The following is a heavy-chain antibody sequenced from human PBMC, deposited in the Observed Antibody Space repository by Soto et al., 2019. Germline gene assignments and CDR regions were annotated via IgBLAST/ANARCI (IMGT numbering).Heavy chain of an antibody. D-gene: IGHD1-26*01. CDR1: GYAFTTYG. J-gene: IGHJ4*02. V-gene: IGHV1-18*01. Sequence: QVHLVLSGAEVKKPGASVKVSCKGSGYAFTTYGITWVRQATGQGLELMGWISAHDGNTNYAQKLQGRVTVTRDTSTSTAYMYLRIRRSDATAVYSCASGSDGDDWGQGALVTCST. CDR3: ASGSDGDD. CDR2: ISAHDGNT.